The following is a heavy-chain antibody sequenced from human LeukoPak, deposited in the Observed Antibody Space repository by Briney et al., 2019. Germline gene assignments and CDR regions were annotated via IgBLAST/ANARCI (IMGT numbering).Heavy chain of an antibody. CDR3: TTLSGPLDV. CDR2: IASKTFGGTT. CDR1: GITFTNAW. D-gene: IGHD2/OR15-2a*01. V-gene: IGHV3-15*04. J-gene: IGHJ6*02. Sequence: PGGSLRLSCAASGITFTNAWMSWVRQAPGKGLEWGGRIASKTFGGTTDYAEPVKGRFTISRDESKNTLYLQMNSLKTDDTAVYYCTTLSGPLDVWGQGTTVTVSS.